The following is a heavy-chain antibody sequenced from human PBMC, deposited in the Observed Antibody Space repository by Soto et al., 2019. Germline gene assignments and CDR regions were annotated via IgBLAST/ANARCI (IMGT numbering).Heavy chain of an antibody. Sequence: QAPGRGLEWIGYTYHRGSTNYSPSLKSRVAISLDTSENQFSLKVNSVTAADTAVYYCARIGGYHAVLDYWVQGTPVTVFS. J-gene: IGHJ4*02. D-gene: IGHD6-25*01. V-gene: IGHV4-59*01. CDR3: ARIGGYHAVLDY. CDR2: TYHRGST.